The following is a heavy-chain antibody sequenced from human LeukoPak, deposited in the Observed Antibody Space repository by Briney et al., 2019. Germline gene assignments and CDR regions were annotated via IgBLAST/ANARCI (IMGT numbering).Heavy chain of an antibody. CDR1: GGSISSSSYY. J-gene: IGHJ4*02. CDR2: IYYSGST. CDR3: ARDLRGYSYGGDGY. V-gene: IGHV4-39*01. Sequence: PSETLSLTCTVSGGSISSSSYYWGWIRQPPGKGLEWIGSIYYSGSTYYNPSLKSRVTISVDTSKNQFSLKLSSVTAADTAVYYCARDLRGYSYGGDGYWGQGTLVTVSS. D-gene: IGHD5-18*01.